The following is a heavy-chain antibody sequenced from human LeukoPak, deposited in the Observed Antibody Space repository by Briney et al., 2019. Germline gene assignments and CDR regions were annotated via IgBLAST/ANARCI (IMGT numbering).Heavy chain of an antibody. D-gene: IGHD6-13*01. Sequence: GGSLRLSCAASGFIFRSYGMHWVRQAPGKGLEWVAVISYDGSNKYYADSVKGRFTISRDNSKNTLYLQMNSLRAEDTAVYYCAKIGGSSWYDRANYFDYWGQGTLVTVSS. CDR2: ISYDGSNK. CDR3: AKIGGSSWYDRANYFDY. CDR1: GFIFRSYG. J-gene: IGHJ4*02. V-gene: IGHV3-30*18.